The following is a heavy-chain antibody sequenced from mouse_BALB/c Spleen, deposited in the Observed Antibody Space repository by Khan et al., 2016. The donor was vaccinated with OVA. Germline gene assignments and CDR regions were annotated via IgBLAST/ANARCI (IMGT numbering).Heavy chain of an antibody. CDR2: ISSGGSYT. CDR3: ARKTGYYRGSAMDY. CDR1: GFTFSSYG. V-gene: IGHV5-6*01. J-gene: IGHJ4*01. D-gene: IGHD2-3*01. Sequence: EVELVESGGDLVKPGGSLKLSCAASGFTFSSYGMSWVRQTPDKRLEWVAAISSGGSYTYSPDSLKARFTISRDNAKNTLSLQMSSLKYEDTAIYYRARKTGYYRGSAMDYWGQGTSVTVSS.